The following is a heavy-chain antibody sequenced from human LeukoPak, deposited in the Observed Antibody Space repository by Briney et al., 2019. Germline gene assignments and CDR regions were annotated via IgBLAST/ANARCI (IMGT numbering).Heavy chain of an antibody. CDR3: AREEGASSGYLK. CDR1: GFTVSSNY. J-gene: IGHJ4*02. D-gene: IGHD3-22*01. V-gene: IGHV3-53*01. CDR2: IYSGGST. Sequence: GGSLRLSCAASGFTVSSNYMSWVRQAPGKGLEWVSIIYSGGSTYYADSVKGRFTISRDNSKNTLYLQMNSLRAEDTAVYYCAREEGASSGYLKWGQGTLVTVSS.